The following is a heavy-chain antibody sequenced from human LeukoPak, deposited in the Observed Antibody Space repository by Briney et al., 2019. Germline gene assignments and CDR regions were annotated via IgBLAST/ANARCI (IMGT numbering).Heavy chain of an antibody. CDR2: IYYSGST. Sequence: PSETLSLTCTVSGGSISSGDYYWSWIRQPPGKGPEWIGYIYYSGSTYYNPSLKSRVTISVDTSKNQSSLKLSSVTAADTAVYYCAKSTRHFWSGFVPDAFDIWGQGTMVTVSS. CDR1: GGSISSGDYY. CDR3: AKSTRHFWSGFVPDAFDI. V-gene: IGHV4-30-4*08. J-gene: IGHJ3*02. D-gene: IGHD3-3*02.